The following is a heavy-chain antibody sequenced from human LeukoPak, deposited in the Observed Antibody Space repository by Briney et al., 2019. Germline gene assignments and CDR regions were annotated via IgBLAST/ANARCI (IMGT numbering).Heavy chain of an antibody. Sequence: GASVKVSCKASGYTFTGYYMHWVRQAPGQGLEWMGWINPNSGGTNYAQKFQGRVTMTRDTSISTAYMELSRLRSDDTAVYYCARDPYSGSHPYFDYWGQGTLVTVSS. V-gene: IGHV1-2*02. CDR2: INPNSGGT. J-gene: IGHJ4*02. D-gene: IGHD1-26*01. CDR3: ARDPYSGSHPYFDY. CDR1: GYTFTGYY.